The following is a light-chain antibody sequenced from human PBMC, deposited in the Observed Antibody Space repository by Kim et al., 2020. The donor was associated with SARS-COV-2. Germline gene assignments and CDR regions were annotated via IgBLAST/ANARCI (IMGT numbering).Light chain of an antibody. CDR2: DAS. J-gene: IGKJ2*01. CDR1: QSVSSY. V-gene: IGKV3-11*01. Sequence: PGERATLSCRASQSVSSYLAWYQQKPGQAPRLLIYDASNRATGIPARFSGSGSGTDFTLTISSLEPEDFAVYYCQQRSNWPLYTFGQGTKLEI. CDR3: QQRSNWPLYT.